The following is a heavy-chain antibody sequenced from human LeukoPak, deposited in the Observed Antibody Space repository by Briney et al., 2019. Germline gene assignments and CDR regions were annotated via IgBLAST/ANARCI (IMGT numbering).Heavy chain of an antibody. CDR3: ARSPHILTGENFDY. Sequence: ASVKVSCKASGYTFTGYYMHWVRQAPGQGLEWMGWINPNSGGTNYAQKFQGRVTMTRDTFITTAYMELSRLRFDDTALYYCARSPHILTGENFDYWGQGTLVTVSS. V-gene: IGHV1-2*02. J-gene: IGHJ4*02. D-gene: IGHD3-9*01. CDR2: INPNSGGT. CDR1: GYTFTGYY.